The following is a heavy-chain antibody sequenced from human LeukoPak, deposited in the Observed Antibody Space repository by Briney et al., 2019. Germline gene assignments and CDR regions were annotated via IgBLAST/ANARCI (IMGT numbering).Heavy chain of an antibody. Sequence: GGSLRLSCAASGFSFSTFGMNWVRQAPGKGLEWVSSISSSSTYIYYADSLKGRFTISRDNAKNSLYLQMNSLRAEDTAIYYCARDGYNAFDIWGQGTMVTVSS. V-gene: IGHV3-21*01. CDR2: ISSSSTYI. D-gene: IGHD5-24*01. J-gene: IGHJ3*02. CDR3: ARDGYNAFDI. CDR1: GFSFSTFG.